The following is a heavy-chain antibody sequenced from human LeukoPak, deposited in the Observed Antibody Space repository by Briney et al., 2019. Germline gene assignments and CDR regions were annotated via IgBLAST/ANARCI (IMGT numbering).Heavy chain of an antibody. V-gene: IGHV1-2*02. D-gene: IGHD3-22*01. CDR1: GYTFTGYY. CDR2: INPNSGGT. CDR3: ATAGYYYDSSGYSDY. Sequence: ASVKVSCKASGYTFTGYYMHWVRQAPGQGLEWMGWINPNSGGTNYAQKFQGRVTMTRDTSISTVYMELSSLRSEDTAVYYCATAGYYYDSSGYSDYWGQGTLVTVSS. J-gene: IGHJ4*02.